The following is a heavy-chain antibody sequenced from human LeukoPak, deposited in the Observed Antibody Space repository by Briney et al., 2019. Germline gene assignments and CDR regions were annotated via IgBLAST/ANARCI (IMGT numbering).Heavy chain of an antibody. V-gene: IGHV3-30*03. Sequence: GGSLRLSCAASGFTFSSYGMHWVRQAPGKGLEWVAVISYDGSNKYYADSVKGRFTISRDNSKNTLYLQMNSLRAEDTAVYYCARGMTVVTPLSGNGFDPWGKGTLVTVSS. CDR3: ARGMTVVTPLSGNGFDP. J-gene: IGHJ5*02. D-gene: IGHD4-23*01. CDR2: ISYDGSNK. CDR1: GFTFSSYG.